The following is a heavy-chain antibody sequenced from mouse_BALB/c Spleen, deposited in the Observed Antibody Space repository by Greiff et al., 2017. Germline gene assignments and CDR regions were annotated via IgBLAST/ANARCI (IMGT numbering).Heavy chain of an antibody. D-gene: IGHD1-1*02. Sequence: QVQLKESGPGLVQPSQSLSITCTVSGFSLTSYGVHWVRQSPGKGLEWLGVIWSGGSTDYNAAFISRLSISKDNSKSQVFFKMNSLQANDTAIYYCAKWSSYYAMDYWGQGTSVTVSS. CDR2: IWSGGST. CDR1: GFSLTSYG. J-gene: IGHJ4*01. V-gene: IGHV2-2*02. CDR3: AKWSSYYAMDY.